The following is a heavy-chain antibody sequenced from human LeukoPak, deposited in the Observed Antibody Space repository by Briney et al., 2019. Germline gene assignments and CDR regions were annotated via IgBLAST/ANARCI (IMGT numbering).Heavy chain of an antibody. CDR2: FYHSGIS. V-gene: IGHV4-30-2*01. J-gene: IGHJ3*02. CDR3: ARVQLYCSSTSCRRDAFDI. CDR1: GGSISSGGYY. D-gene: IGHD2-2*01. Sequence: TLSLTCTVSGGSISSGGYYWNWIRQPPGKGLEWIGYFYHSGISYYNPSLKSRVTISVDRSKNQFSLKLSSVTAADTAVYYCARVQLYCSSTSCRRDAFDIWGQGTMVTVSS.